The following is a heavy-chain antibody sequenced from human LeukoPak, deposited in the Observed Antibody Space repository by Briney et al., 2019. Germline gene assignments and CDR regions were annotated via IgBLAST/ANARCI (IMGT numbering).Heavy chain of an antibody. J-gene: IGHJ4*02. V-gene: IGHV1-69*13. Sequence: GASVKVSCMASGCTFSSYAISWVRQAPGKGLEWMGGINPIFGTENYAQKFQGRVTIAADESTSTAYMELSSLRSEGTAVYYCARTVSGYSYAFDYWGQGTLVTVSS. CDR1: GCTFSSYA. D-gene: IGHD5-18*01. CDR2: INPIFGTE. CDR3: ARTVSGYSYAFDY.